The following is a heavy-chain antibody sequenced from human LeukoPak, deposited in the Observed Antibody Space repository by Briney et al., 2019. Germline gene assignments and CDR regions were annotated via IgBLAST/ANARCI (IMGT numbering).Heavy chain of an antibody. J-gene: IGHJ4*02. CDR3: ARHSRSVDYGSGSYTWDY. D-gene: IGHD3-10*01. V-gene: IGHV4-39*01. CDR1: GGSVSSIIYY. Sequence: SETLSLTCTVSGGSVSSIIYYWGWIRQPPGKWLEWIGTIYYSGSTYYNVSLKSRVTISVDTSRNQFSLKLSSVTAADTAVYYCARHSRSVDYGSGSYTWDYWGQGTLVTVSS. CDR2: IYYSGST.